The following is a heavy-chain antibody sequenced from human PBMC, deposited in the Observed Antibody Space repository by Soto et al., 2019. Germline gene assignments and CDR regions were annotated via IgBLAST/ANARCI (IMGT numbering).Heavy chain of an antibody. D-gene: IGHD3-22*01. V-gene: IGHV3-30-3*01. CDR2: ISYDGSKK. CDR1: GFTFSSYA. J-gene: IGHJ4*02. Sequence: QVQLVESGGGGVQPGWSLRLACAASGFTFSSYAMHWVRQAPSKRLEWVAVISYDGSKKYYADSVKGRFNISRDNSKNTMYLQMNSLRAEYTAVYYCARGCYYDSSGQDYWGQGTLVTVSS. CDR3: ARGCYYDSSGQDY.